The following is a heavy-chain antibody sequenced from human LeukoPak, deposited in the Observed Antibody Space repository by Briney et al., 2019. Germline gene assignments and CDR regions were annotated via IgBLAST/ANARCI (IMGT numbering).Heavy chain of an antibody. D-gene: IGHD6-6*01. CDR3: VRTSSSVGYFQH. J-gene: IGHJ1*01. V-gene: IGHV3-66*01. Sequence: GGSLRLSCAASGFTVSTNYMNWVRQAPGKGLEWVSVIYSGGSTYYTDAVKGRFTISRDNSKNTLYLQMNSLRVEDTAVYYCVRTSSSVGYFQHWGQATLLSVSS. CDR2: IYSGGST. CDR1: GFTVSTNY.